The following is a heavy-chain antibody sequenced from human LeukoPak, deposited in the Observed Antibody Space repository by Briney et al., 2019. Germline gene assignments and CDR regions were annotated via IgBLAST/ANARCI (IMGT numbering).Heavy chain of an antibody. J-gene: IGHJ4*02. V-gene: IGHV4-30-4*01. CDR2: ITLYSNTT. D-gene: IGHD2-2*01. CDR3: ARVFGYAFAYF. Sequence: PSETLSLTCSVSGGSISSGDHYWTWIRQPPGGGLEWMGFITLYSNTTSYNPSLKSRLMISIDTSKKQFSLTLTSVTAADTAVFFCARVFGYAFAYFWGQGILVPVSS. CDR1: GGSISSGDHY.